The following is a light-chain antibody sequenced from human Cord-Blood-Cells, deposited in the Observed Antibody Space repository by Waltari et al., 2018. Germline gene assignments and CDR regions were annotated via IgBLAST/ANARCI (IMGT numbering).Light chain of an antibody. J-gene: IGLJ2*01. CDR3: SSYAGSNNLV. CDR2: EVS. Sequence: QSALTQPPSASGSPGQSVTISCTGTSSDVGGYNYSSWYQQHPGNAPKLMIYEVSKRPSGVPDRFSGSKSGNTASLTVSGLQAEDEADYYCSSYAGSNNLVFGGGTKLTVL. CDR1: SSDVGGYNY. V-gene: IGLV2-8*01.